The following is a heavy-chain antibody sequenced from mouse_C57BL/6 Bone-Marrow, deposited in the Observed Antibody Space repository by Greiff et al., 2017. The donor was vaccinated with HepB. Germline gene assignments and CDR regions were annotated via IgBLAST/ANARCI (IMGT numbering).Heavy chain of an antibody. D-gene: IGHD1-1*01. Sequence: VQLQQPGAELVKPGASVKMSCKASGYTFTSYWITWVKQRPGQGLEWIGDIYPGSGSTNYNEKFKSKATLTVDTSSSTAYMQLSSLTSEDSAVYYGAREYGSSLYWFAYWGQGTLVTVSA. J-gene: IGHJ3*01. V-gene: IGHV1-55*01. CDR3: AREYGSSLYWFAY. CDR1: GYTFTSYW. CDR2: IYPGSGST.